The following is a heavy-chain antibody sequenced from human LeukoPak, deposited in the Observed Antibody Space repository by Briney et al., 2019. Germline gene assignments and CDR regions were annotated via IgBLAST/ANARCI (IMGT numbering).Heavy chain of an antibody. D-gene: IGHD5-18*01. CDR3: ARLHNNYGYHDFFDY. Sequence: PGGSLRLSCAASGFTLSSYWMNWVRQAPGKGLEWVANIKQDGSEKYYVDSVKGRFTISRDNAKNSLYLQMNSLRAEDTAVYYCARLHNNYGYHDFFDYWGQGTLVTVSS. V-gene: IGHV3-7*01. J-gene: IGHJ4*02. CDR1: GFTLSSYW. CDR2: IKQDGSEK.